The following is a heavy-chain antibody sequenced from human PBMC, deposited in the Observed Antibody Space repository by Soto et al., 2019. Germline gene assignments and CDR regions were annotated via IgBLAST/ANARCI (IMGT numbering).Heavy chain of an antibody. J-gene: IGHJ3*02. CDR3: AKDQYDSDVYHWFADI. D-gene: IGHD3-22*01. Sequence: EVQLLESGGGLVQPGGSLRLSCAASGFTITNYAMSWARQAPGKGLEWVSSISVSGGTYYADSVKGRSTISRDSSKNTXXLXXXXXXAEDTAVYYCAKDQYDSDVYHWFADIWGPGTMLTVSS. V-gene: IGHV3-23*01. CDR2: ISVSGGT. CDR1: GFTITNYA.